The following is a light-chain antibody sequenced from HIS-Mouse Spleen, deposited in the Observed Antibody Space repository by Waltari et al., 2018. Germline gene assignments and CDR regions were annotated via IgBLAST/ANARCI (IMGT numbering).Light chain of an antibody. J-gene: IGLJ3*02. CDR3: AAWDDSLNGWV. V-gene: IGLV2-14*01. Sequence: QSTLTQPASVSGSPGQSITISCTGTSSDVGGYNYVSWYQQHPGKAPKLLIYSNNQRPSGVPDRLSGSKSGTSASLAISGLQSEDEADYYCAAWDDSLNGWVFGGGTKLTVL. CDR2: SNN. CDR1: SSDVGGYNY.